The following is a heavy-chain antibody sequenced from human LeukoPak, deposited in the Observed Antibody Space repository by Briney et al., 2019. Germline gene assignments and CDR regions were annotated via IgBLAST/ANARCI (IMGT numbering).Heavy chain of an antibody. D-gene: IGHD3-22*01. Sequence: PGGSLRLSCAASGFTFSSYAMTWVRQAPGKGLEWVSTISGSGGSTYYADSVKGRFTISRDNSKSTVFLQMNSLSAEDTAVYHCAKDLSYYYDSSGSSTYSHYGLDVWGQGTTVTVSS. CDR2: ISGSGGST. CDR1: GFTFSSYA. V-gene: IGHV3-23*01. CDR3: AKDLSYYYDSSGSSTYSHYGLDV. J-gene: IGHJ6*02.